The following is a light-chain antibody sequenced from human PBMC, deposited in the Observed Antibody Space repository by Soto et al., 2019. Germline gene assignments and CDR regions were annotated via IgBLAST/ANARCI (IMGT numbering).Light chain of an antibody. CDR3: QQLNSYPLT. Sequence: DIQLTQSPSFLSASVGDRVTTTCRASQGISSSLAWYQQKPGKAPKILINVASTLQSGVPSRFSGSGSGTEFTLTISSLQPEDFVTYYCQQLNSYPLTFGGGTKVDIK. V-gene: IGKV1-9*01. J-gene: IGKJ4*01. CDR1: QGISSS. CDR2: VAS.